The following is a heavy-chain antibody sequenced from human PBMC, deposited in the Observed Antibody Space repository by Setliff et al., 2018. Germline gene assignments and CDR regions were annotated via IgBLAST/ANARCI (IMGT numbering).Heavy chain of an antibody. D-gene: IGHD2-15*01. Sequence: ASVKVSCKASGYTFTSYGINWVRQAPGQRLEWVGWISGYNGDTNYAQKFQGRVTVTTDTSTSTAYMELRSLRSDDTAVYYCARAPPKIVVTVAALDYWGQGALVTVSS. CDR1: GYTFTSYG. CDR2: ISGYNGDT. CDR3: ARAPPKIVVTVAALDY. J-gene: IGHJ4*02. V-gene: IGHV1-18*01.